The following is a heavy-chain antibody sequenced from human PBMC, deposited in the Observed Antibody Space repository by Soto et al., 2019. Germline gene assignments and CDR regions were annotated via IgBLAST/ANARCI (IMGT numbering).Heavy chain of an antibody. D-gene: IGHD3-9*01. V-gene: IGHV6-1*01. J-gene: IGHJ3*02. CDR1: GDSVSSNSAA. Sequence: SQTLSLTCAISGDSVSSNSAAWNWIRQSPSRGLEWLGRTYYRSKWYNDYAVSVKSRITINPDTSKNQFSLQLNSVTPEDTAVYYCARAHYDILTGYYIRAFDIWGQGTMVTVSS. CDR3: ARAHYDILTGYYIRAFDI. CDR2: TYYRSKWYN.